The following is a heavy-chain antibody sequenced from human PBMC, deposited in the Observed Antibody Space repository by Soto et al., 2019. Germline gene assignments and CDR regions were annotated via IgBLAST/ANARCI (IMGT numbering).Heavy chain of an antibody. V-gene: IGHV1-69*08. CDR2: IIPILGIA. Sequence: QVQLVQSGAEVKKPGSSMKVSCKASGGTFSSYTISWVRQGPGQGLEWMGRIIPILGIANYAQKFQGRVTITADKSTSTVYMELSSLRSEDTAVYYCARDVSYYGSGSYYKRYNWFDPWGQGTLVTVSS. J-gene: IGHJ5*02. CDR3: ARDVSYYGSGSYYKRYNWFDP. CDR1: GGTFSSYT. D-gene: IGHD3-10*01.